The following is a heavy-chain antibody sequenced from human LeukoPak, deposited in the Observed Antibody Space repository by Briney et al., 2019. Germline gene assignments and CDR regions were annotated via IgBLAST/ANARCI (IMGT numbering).Heavy chain of an antibody. CDR3: ARLSGWFDY. Sequence: GGSLRLSCAASGFTFSSYEMHWVRQAPGKGLEFVSAISSNGGSSYYANSVKGRFTVSRDISKNTLYLQMNSLRAEDTAVYYCARLSGWFDYWGQGTLVTVSS. J-gene: IGHJ4*02. CDR2: ISSNGGSS. D-gene: IGHD6-19*01. CDR1: GFTFSSYE. V-gene: IGHV3-64*01.